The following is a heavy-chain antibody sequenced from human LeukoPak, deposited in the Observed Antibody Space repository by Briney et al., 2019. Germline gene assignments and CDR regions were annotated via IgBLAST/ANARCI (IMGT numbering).Heavy chain of an antibody. CDR2: INPSGGST. V-gene: IGHV1-46*01. CDR1: GYTVTSYY. J-gene: IGHJ4*02. D-gene: IGHD3-9*01. CDR3: ARDREGYYDILTGYDLSVFDY. Sequence: ASVKVSCKASGYTVTSYYMHWVRQAPGQGLEWMGIINPSGGSTSYAQKFQGRVTMTRDTSTSTVYMELSSLRSEDTAVYYCARDREGYYDILTGYDLSVFDYWGQGTLVTVSS.